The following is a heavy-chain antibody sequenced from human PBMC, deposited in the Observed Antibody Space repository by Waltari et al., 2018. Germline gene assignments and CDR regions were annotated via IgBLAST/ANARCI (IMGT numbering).Heavy chain of an antibody. CDR1: GFTFSTYW. CDR2: INQDGSEK. V-gene: IGHV3-7*01. D-gene: IGHD2-15*01. CDR3: ARTMRGGGNY. Sequence: EVQLVESGGGLVQPGGSLRLSCAASGFTFSTYWINWVRQAPGKGLEWVAKINQDGSEKYYVDSVKGRFTISRDNAKNSLYLQMNSLRVEDTAVYYCARTMRGGGNYWGQGTLVTVSS. J-gene: IGHJ4*02.